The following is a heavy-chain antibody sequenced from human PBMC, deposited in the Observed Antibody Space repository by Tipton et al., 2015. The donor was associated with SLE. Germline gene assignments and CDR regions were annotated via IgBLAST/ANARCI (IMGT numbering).Heavy chain of an antibody. CDR1: GGSFSGYY. CDR3: AKLGWELEDDVFDY. CDR2: INHSGST. Sequence: LRLSCAVYGGSFSGYYWSWIRRPPGKGLEWIGEINHSGSTNYNPSLKSRVTISVDTSKNQFSLKLSSVTAADTAVYYCAKLGWELEDDVFDYWGQGTLVTVSS. D-gene: IGHD1-26*01. J-gene: IGHJ4*02. V-gene: IGHV4-34*01.